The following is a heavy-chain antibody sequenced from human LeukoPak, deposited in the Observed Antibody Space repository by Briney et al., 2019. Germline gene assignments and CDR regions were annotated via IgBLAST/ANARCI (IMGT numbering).Heavy chain of an antibody. CDR2: IKPDGTYT. J-gene: IGHJ5*02. CDR1: GFTFSSDW. CDR3: ANYWYP. D-gene: IGHD2-8*02. V-gene: IGHV3-74*01. Sequence: GGSLRLSCASSGFTFSSDWMYWVRQAPGRGPVWVSCIKPDGTYTYYADSVKGRFTISRDDAKNSLYLQMNSLRVEDTAVYYWANYWYPWGPGTLGPV.